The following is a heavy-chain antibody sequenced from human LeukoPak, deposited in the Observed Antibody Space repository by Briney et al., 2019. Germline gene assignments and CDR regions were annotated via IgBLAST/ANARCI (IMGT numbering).Heavy chain of an antibody. Sequence: GGSLRLSCSASGFVFSIYTMYWVRQTPGKGPEYVSTISGSGNGFSIYYADSVKGRFTISRDDSKSTVYLQMRNLRVEHTAVYYCAKVVAGNIDYYFDYWGQGILVAVSS. J-gene: IGHJ4*02. V-gene: IGHV3-64*04. D-gene: IGHD2/OR15-2a*01. CDR1: GFVFSIYT. CDR3: AKVVAGNIDYYFDY. CDR2: ISGSGNGFSI.